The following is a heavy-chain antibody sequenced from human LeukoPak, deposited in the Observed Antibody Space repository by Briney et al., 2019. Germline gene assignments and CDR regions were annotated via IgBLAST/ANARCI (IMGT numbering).Heavy chain of an antibody. D-gene: IGHD6-13*01. Sequence: GGSLRLSCAASGFNSGNYWMSWVRQAPGQRLEWLANIKQDGIETYYLDSVKGRFTISRDNSKNTLYLQMNSLRAEDTAVYYCARDLEAGSSSWFSVDYWGQGTLVTVSS. CDR2: IKQDGIET. CDR1: GFNSGNYW. J-gene: IGHJ4*02. V-gene: IGHV3-7*01. CDR3: ARDLEAGSSSWFSVDY.